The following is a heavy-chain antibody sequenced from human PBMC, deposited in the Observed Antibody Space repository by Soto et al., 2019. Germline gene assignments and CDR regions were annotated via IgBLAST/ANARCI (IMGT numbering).Heavy chain of an antibody. Sequence: SETLSVTSTVTGSTNIPYDGGWIRQPPGKGLEWIGYVYYSGNTNYNPSLESRVTISVDTSRNRFSLNLTSATAADTAVYYCARKGAAASYAHYYMDVWGRGTAVTV. D-gene: IGHD6-13*01. J-gene: IGHJ6*03. CDR3: ARKGAAASYAHYYMDV. CDR1: GSTNIPYD. V-gene: IGHV4-59*01. CDR2: VYYSGNT.